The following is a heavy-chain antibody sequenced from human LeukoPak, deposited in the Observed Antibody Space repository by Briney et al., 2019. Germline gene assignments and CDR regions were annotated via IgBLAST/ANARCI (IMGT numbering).Heavy chain of an antibody. J-gene: IGHJ4*02. CDR1: GGSFSGYY. V-gene: IGHV4-34*01. Sequence: PSETLPLTCAVYGGSFSGYYWSWIRQPPGKGLEWIGEINHSGSTNYNPSLKSRVTISVDTSKNQFSLKLSSVTAADTAVYYCAISSGATASRYFDYWGQGTLVTVSS. CDR2: INHSGST. CDR3: AISSGATASRYFDY. D-gene: IGHD1-26*01.